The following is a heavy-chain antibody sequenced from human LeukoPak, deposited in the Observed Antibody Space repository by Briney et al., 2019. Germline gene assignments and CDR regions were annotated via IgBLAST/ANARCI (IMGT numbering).Heavy chain of an antibody. CDR2: IKPDGREA. CDR1: GFSFTTYW. V-gene: IGHV3-7*01. Sequence: GGSLRLSCATSGFSFTTYWMRWIRQTPGRGLEWVAKIKPDGREASYVDSVKGGFTISRANAKNSVYLQMNSLRVEDTAVYYCARGQLADDQWGQGALVTVSS. J-gene: IGHJ4*02. CDR3: ARGQLADDQ. D-gene: IGHD2-15*01.